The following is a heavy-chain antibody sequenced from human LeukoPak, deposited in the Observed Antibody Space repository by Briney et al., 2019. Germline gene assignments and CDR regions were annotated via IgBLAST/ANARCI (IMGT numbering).Heavy chain of an antibody. D-gene: IGHD3-22*01. CDR2: IYYSGST. CDR1: GGSISSYY. CDR3: AREYYYDSSGYYVGAFDI. V-gene: IGHV4-59*01. J-gene: IGHJ3*02. Sequence: SETLSLTCTVSGGSISSYYWSWIRQPPGKGLEWIGNIYYSGSTNYNPSLKSRVTISVDASKNQFSLKLSSVTAADTAVYYCAREYYYDSSGYYVGAFDIWGQGTMVTVSS.